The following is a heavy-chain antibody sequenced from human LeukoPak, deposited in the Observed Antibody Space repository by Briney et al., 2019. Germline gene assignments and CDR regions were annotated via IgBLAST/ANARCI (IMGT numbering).Heavy chain of an antibody. V-gene: IGHV3-48*04. CDR3: AKDMAGGSGSYSYFDY. CDR2: ISSSSSTI. CDR1: GFTFSSYS. Sequence: GGSLRLSCAASGFTFSSYSMNWVRQAPGKGLEWVSYISSSSSTIYYADSVKGRFTISRDNAKNSLYLQMNSLRAEDTALYYCAKDMAGGSGSYSYFDYWGQGTLVTVSS. D-gene: IGHD3-10*01. J-gene: IGHJ4*02.